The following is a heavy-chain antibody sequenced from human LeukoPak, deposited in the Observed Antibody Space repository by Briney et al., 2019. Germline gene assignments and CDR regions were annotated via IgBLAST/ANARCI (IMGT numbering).Heavy chain of an antibody. V-gene: IGHV3-53*01. Sequence: XLRXXCTVXGFTASSNSMSWVRQAPGKGLEWVSFIYSDNTHYSDSVKGRFTISKDNAKKSLYLQMNSLRVDDTALYYCVRGAXXGPLDFWGXGXLVTVSS. CDR2: IYSDNT. CDR3: VRGAXXGPLDF. CDR1: GFTASSNS. J-gene: IGHJ4*02.